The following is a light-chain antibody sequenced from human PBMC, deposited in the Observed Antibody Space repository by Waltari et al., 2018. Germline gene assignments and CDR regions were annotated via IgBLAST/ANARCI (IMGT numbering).Light chain of an antibody. CDR2: YDR. V-gene: IGLV3-21*04. J-gene: IGLJ1*01. CDR3: HVWHPDVDPGV. CDR1: NIGTYS. Sequence: SYMLTQPPSVSVAPGETARTTCGGDNIGTYSVHWYQQKPGKTPMLVIFYDRDRPSGIPERFSGSNSGNTATLTISRVEAGDEAKYYCHVWHPDVDPGVFGPGSDVTV.